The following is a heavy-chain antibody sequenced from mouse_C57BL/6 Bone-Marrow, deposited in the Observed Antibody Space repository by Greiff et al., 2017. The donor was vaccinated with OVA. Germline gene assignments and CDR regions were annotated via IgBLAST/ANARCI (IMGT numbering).Heavy chain of an antibody. CDR3: ARLGAGTRGFDY. Sequence: EVQLQQSGPGLAKPSQTLSLTCSVTGYSITSDYWNWLRKFPGNKLEYMGYISYSGSTYYNPSLKSRISITRDTSKNQYYLQLNSVTTEDTATYYCARLGAGTRGFDYWGQGTTLTVSS. CDR2: ISYSGST. J-gene: IGHJ2*01. V-gene: IGHV3-8*01. CDR1: GYSITSDY. D-gene: IGHD4-1*01.